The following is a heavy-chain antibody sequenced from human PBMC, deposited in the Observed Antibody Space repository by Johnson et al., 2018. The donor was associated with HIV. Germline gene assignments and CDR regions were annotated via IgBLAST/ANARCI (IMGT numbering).Heavy chain of an antibody. J-gene: IGHJ3*02. V-gene: IGHV3-30-3*01. CDR1: GFPFRDSA. D-gene: IGHD2-21*02. Sequence: QVQVVESGGGVVQPGRSQRLSCAASGFPFRDSAMHWVRQAPGKGMEWVAVILFDGVYKHYAESVKGRFTISRDNSKNTLYLQMNSLRAEDTAVYYCAKGACGGDCFSHDAFDIWGQGTMVTVSS. CDR2: ILFDGVYK. CDR3: AKGACGGDCFSHDAFDI.